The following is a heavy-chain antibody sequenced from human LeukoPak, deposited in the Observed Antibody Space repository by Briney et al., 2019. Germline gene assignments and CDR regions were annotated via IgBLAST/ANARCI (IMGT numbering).Heavy chain of an antibody. CDR3: AKDVGKGVGAPSD. D-gene: IGHD1-26*01. CDR2: ISWDGGVI. J-gene: IGHJ4*02. CDR1: GFTFDDYA. Sequence: PGGSLRLSCAASGFTFDDYAMHWLRQIPGKGLDWVSGISWDGGVIGYADSAKGRFTISRDNAKRYLYLQMYSLTTEDTAWYYCAKDVGKGVGAPSDWGQGILVTVSS. V-gene: IGHV3-9*01.